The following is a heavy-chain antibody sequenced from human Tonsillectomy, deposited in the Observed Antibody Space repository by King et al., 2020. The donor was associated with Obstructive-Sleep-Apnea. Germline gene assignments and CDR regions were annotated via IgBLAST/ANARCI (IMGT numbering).Heavy chain of an antibody. Sequence: VQLVESGGGLVQPGESLSLSCAASGFTFSYYAMNWVRQAPGKGLEWLSYIDSSATTIYFADSVKGRFTISRDNAKKTLYLQMNSLRAEDTAVYFCAREGTIFGVTKGALDFWGQGTMVTVS. CDR2: IDSSATTI. CDR1: GFTFSYYA. V-gene: IGHV3-48*04. D-gene: IGHD3-3*01. J-gene: IGHJ3*01. CDR3: AREGTIFGVTKGALDF.